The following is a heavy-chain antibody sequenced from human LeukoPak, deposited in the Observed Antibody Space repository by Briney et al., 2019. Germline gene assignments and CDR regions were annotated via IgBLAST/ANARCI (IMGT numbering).Heavy chain of an antibody. Sequence: GGSLRLSCAASGFTFSSYGMHWVRQAPGEGLEWVAVIWYDGSNKYYADSVKGRFTISRDNSKNTLYLQMNSLRAEDTAVYYCARGVSDWPIDYWGQGTLVTVSS. D-gene: IGHD3/OR15-3a*01. CDR2: IWYDGSNK. CDR3: ARGVSDWPIDY. CDR1: GFTFSSYG. V-gene: IGHV3-33*01. J-gene: IGHJ4*02.